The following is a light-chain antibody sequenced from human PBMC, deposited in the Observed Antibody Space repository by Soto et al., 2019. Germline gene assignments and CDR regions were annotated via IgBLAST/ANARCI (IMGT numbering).Light chain of an antibody. CDR3: SSYAGSNWV. J-gene: IGLJ3*02. V-gene: IGLV2-8*01. CDR1: SSDVGGYDY. Sequence: QAVVTQPPSASGSPGQSVTISCTGTSSDVGGYDYVSWYQQHPGKAPKLIIFEVTKRPSGVPDRFSASKSGNTASLTVPGLQADDEADYYCSSYAGSNWVFGGGTKLTVL. CDR2: EVT.